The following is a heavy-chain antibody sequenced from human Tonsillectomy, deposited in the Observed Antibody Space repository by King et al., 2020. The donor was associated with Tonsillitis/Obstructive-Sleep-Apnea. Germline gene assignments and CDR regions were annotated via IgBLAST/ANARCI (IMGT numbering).Heavy chain of an antibody. CDR1: GGSISSYY. CDR3: ARDLSSSPYNWFDP. Sequence: LQLQESGPGLVKPSETLSLTCTVSGGSISSYYWSWIRQPAGKGLEWIGLIDTSGNTNYNPSLKTRVTMSVDTSKNQFSLKLSSVTAADTAVYYCARDLSSSPYNWFDPWARESWSPSPQ. J-gene: IGHJ5*02. V-gene: IGHV4-4*07. D-gene: IGHD6-13*01. CDR2: IDTSGNT.